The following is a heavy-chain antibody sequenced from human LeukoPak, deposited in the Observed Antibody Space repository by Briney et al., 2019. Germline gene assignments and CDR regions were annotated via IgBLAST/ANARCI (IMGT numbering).Heavy chain of an antibody. J-gene: IGHJ4*02. CDR2: INHSGST. Sequence: SETLSLTCAVYGGSFSGYYWSWIRQPPGKGLEWIGEINHSGSTNYNPSLKSRVTISVDTSKNQFSLKLSSVTAADTAVYYCARDSSGSYGYWGQGTLVTVSS. CDR1: GGSFSGYY. D-gene: IGHD1-26*01. CDR3: ARDSSGSYGY. V-gene: IGHV4-34*01.